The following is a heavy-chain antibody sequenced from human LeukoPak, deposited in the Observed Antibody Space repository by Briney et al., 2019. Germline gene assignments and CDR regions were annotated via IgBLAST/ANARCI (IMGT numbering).Heavy chain of an antibody. CDR3: ATKNDYGYYFDY. CDR1: GYTLTELS. CDR2: FDPEDGET. J-gene: IGHJ4*02. V-gene: IGHV1-24*01. D-gene: IGHD3-16*01. Sequence: ASVKVSCKVSGYTLTELSMHWVRQAPGKGLEWMGGFDPEDGETIYAQKFQGRVTMTEDTSTDTAYMELSSLRSEDTAVYYCATKNDYGYYFDYWGQETLVTVSS.